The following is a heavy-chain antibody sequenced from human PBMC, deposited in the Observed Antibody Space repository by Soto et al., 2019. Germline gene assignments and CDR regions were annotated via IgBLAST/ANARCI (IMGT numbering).Heavy chain of an antibody. V-gene: IGHV3-7*02. CDR2: INQDGRET. CDR1: GLTFSSIW. J-gene: IGHJ4*01. Sequence: GGSLRLSCVISGLTFSSIWVGWVRLTPGKGLEWVANINQDGRETAYVDSVKGRFTISRDNAKSSFYLQMNSLRTEDTAVYYCVRNEYWGHGTLVTVSS. CDR3: VRNEY.